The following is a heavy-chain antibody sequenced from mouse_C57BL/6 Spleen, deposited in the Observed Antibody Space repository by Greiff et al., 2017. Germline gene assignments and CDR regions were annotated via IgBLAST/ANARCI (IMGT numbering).Heavy chain of an antibody. CDR3: TERGLSDYEEYYVDY. CDR2: IDPETGGT. V-gene: IGHV1-15*01. Sequence: VQVVESGAELVRPGASVTLSCKASGSTFTDYEMHWVKQTPVHGLEWIGAIDPETGGTAYNQKFKGKAILTAEKSSSTAYMELRRLTAEYSAVYYCTERGLSDYEEYYVDYWGQGTTLTVAS. CDR1: GSTFTDYE. J-gene: IGHJ2*01. D-gene: IGHD2-4*01.